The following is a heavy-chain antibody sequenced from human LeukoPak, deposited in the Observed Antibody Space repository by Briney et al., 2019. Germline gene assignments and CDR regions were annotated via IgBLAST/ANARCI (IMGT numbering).Heavy chain of an antibody. CDR2: IYSGGST. D-gene: IGHD3-10*01. V-gene: IGHV3-53*01. CDR3: ARITSTYPGDYHYMDV. Sequence: GGSLRLSCAASGFTVSSNSMSWVRQAPGKGLEWVSVIYSGGSTYYADSVKGRFTISRDNSKNTLYLHINSLRAEDTAIYYCARITSTYPGDYHYMDVWGKGTTVTVSS. J-gene: IGHJ6*03. CDR1: GFTVSSNS.